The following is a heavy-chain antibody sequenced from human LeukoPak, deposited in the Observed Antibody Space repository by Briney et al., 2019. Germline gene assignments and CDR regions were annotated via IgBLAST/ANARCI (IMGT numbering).Heavy chain of an antibody. J-gene: IGHJ3*02. CDR2: IYYSGST. D-gene: IGHD3-22*01. CDR1: GGSISSYY. V-gene: IGHV4-59*08. CDR3: ARLSYYYDNSESDI. Sequence: KSSETLSLTCTVSGGSISSYYWTWIRQPPGKGLEWTGYIYYSGSTNYNPSLKSRVTISLDTSKNQFSLNLTSVTAADTAVYYCARLSYYYDNSESDIWGQGTMVTVSS.